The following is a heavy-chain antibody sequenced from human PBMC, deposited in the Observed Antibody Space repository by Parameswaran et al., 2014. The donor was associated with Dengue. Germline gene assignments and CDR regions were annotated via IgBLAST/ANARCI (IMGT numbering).Heavy chain of an antibody. J-gene: IGHJ4*02. D-gene: IGHD3-3*01. V-gene: IGHV4-34*13. CDR2: INHSGTT. Sequence: WIRQPPGKGLEWIGEINHSGTTNYNPSLKSRVTISVDTSKNQFSLKLNSVTAADTAVYYCASGWRFAYWGQGTLVTVSS. CDR3: ASGWRFAY.